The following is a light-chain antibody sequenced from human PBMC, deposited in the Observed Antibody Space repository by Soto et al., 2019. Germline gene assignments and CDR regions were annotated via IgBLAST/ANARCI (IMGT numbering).Light chain of an antibody. CDR1: SSNIGAGYD. Sequence: QLVLTQQPSVSGAPGQRVTISCTGSSSNIGAGYDVHWYQQLPGTAPKLLIYGNSNRPSGVPDRFSGSKSGTSASLAITGLQAEDEADYYCQSYDSSLSGSVFGGGTKLTVL. J-gene: IGLJ3*02. CDR2: GNS. CDR3: QSYDSSLSGSV. V-gene: IGLV1-40*01.